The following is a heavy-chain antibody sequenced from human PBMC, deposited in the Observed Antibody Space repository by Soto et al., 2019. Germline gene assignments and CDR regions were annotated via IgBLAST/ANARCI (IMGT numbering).Heavy chain of an antibody. CDR2: IYPGDSDT. Sequence: GESLKISCKGSGYSFTSYWIGWVRQMPGKGLGWMGIIYPGDSDTRYSPSFQGQVTISADKSISTAYLQWSSLKASDTAMYYCARHPPTVTEWFDPWGQGTLVTVSS. J-gene: IGHJ5*02. CDR1: GYSFTSYW. V-gene: IGHV5-51*01. D-gene: IGHD4-17*01. CDR3: ARHPPTVTEWFDP.